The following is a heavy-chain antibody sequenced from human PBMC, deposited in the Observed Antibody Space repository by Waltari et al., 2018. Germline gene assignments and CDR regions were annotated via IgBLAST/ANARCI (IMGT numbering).Heavy chain of an antibody. D-gene: IGHD7-27*01. Sequence: EVQVVESGGGLVQPGASLSVSCTASGFSFSDYWLHWVRQAPGKGLVWVSRIKNDASVTNYADFVEGRFTISKDNAKNTLYLQMNSLRAEDTAVYYCVSDRTLWAWGQGTLVTVSS. CDR1: GFSFSDYW. CDR2: IKNDASVT. CDR3: VSDRTLWA. J-gene: IGHJ5*02. V-gene: IGHV3-74*01.